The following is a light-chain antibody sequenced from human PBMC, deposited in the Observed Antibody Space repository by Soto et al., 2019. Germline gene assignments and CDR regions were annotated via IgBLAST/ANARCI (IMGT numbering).Light chain of an antibody. CDR3: SSYAGTHIV. CDR1: NIDVGGYDY. CDR2: DVT. V-gene: IGLV2-8*01. J-gene: IGLJ1*01. Sequence: SAPTQPPPPSGAPWQSVTLSFPGTNIDVGGYDYVSWYQQHPGKAPKLMIYDVTKRPSGVPDRFSGSKSANTASLTVSGLQAEDEADYYCSSYAGTHIVFGTGTKVTVL.